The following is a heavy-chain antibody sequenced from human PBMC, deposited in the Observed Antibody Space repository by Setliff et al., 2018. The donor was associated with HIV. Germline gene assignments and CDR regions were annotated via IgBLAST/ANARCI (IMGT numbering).Heavy chain of an antibody. D-gene: IGHD5-12*01. CDR3: ASTGHIEIDPLQPFEI. CDR1: GGPLTDHY. J-gene: IGHJ3*02. Sequence: SETLSLTCAVHGGPLTDHYWNWIRQSPGKGLEWIGYIFYGGNAHYSPSLKGRVTMSLDTSRNQFSLKLTSGTAADTAVYYCASTGHIEIDPLQPFEIWGQGTMVTVSS. V-gene: IGHV4-34*11. CDR2: IFYGGNA.